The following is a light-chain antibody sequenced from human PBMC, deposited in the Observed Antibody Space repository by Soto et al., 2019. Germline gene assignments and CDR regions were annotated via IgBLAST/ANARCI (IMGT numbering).Light chain of an antibody. J-gene: IGLJ1*01. CDR1: SSDVGSYNH. CDR3: CSYSDSSRIEV. V-gene: IGLV2-23*01. Sequence: QSALTQPASVSGSPGQSITISCTGTSSDVGSYNHVSWYQQHPGKAPKLMIYEGSKRPSGISNRFSGSKSGNTASLTISGLQAEDEAEYYCCSYSDSSRIEVFGAGTKVTVL. CDR2: EGS.